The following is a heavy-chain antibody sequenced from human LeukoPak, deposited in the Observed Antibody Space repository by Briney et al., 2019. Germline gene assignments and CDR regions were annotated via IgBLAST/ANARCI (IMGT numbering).Heavy chain of an antibody. D-gene: IGHD2-15*01. CDR1: GGSINSYF. J-gene: IGHJ4*02. Sequence: SETLSLTCTVSGGSINSYFWSWLRQPPGKGLEWIGYIYYTGGTTYNPSLKSRVTISVETSKNQFSLRLSSLTAADTAVYYCARLNEYCSGGSCYAYDFWGQGTLVTVSS. CDR3: ARLNEYCSGGSCYAYDF. CDR2: IYYTGGT. V-gene: IGHV4-59*01.